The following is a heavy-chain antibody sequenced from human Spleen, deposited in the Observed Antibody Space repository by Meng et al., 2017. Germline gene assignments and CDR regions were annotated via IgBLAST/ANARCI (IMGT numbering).Heavy chain of an antibody. CDR3: ARNSFGPSYYYGMDV. CDR1: GYSFTSYW. CDR2: IYPGDSDT. Sequence: GGSLRLSCKGSGYSFTSYWIGWVRQMPGKGLEWMGIIYPGDSDTRYSPSFQGQVTISADKSISTAYLQWSSLKASDTAMYYCARNSFGPSYYYGMDVRGQGTMVTVSS. J-gene: IGHJ6*02. V-gene: IGHV5-51*01. D-gene: IGHD3-16*01.